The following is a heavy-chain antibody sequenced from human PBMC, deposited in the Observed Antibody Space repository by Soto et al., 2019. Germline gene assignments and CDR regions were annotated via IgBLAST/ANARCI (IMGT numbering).Heavy chain of an antibody. J-gene: IGHJ6*02. CDR3: AKDLHWYGMDV. CDR2: ISSRDGRT. CDR1: GFTFSNYF. D-gene: IGHD2-8*02. Sequence: EVQLWESGGGLVQPGGSLRLSCVASGFTFSNYFMNWVRQAPGKGLQWVSDISSRDGRTHYTDSVRGRFTISRDNSKNTLYLQMNSLRAEDTAVYYCAKDLHWYGMDVWGQGTTVTVSS. V-gene: IGHV3-23*01.